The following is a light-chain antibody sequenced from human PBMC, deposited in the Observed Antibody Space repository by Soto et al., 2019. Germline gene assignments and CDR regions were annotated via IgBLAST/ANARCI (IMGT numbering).Light chain of an antibody. CDR1: QRVAGGF. CDR2: DTL. Sequence: EIVMTQSPVTLSVSPGERATLSCRASQRVAGGFLAWYQQKPGLAPRLILYDTLFRATGIPDRFSGSGSGTDFTLTISRLDPEDFAVYYCQQYGSSPSFGQGTKVDIK. J-gene: IGKJ1*01. V-gene: IGKV3D-20*01. CDR3: QQYGSSPS.